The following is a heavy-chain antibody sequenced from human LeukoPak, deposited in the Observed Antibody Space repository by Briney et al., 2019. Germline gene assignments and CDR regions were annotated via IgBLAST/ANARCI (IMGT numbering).Heavy chain of an antibody. J-gene: IGHJ4*02. V-gene: IGHV4-59*08. CDR2: IYYSGST. CDR1: GGSFSGYY. D-gene: IGHD5-12*01. CDR3: ARLVFSGYDNGRDY. Sequence: SETLSLTCAVYGGSFSGYYWSWIRQPPGKGLEWIGYIYYSGSTNYNPSLKSRVTISVDTSKNQFSLKLSSVTAADTAVYYCARLVFSGYDNGRDYWGQGTLVTVSS.